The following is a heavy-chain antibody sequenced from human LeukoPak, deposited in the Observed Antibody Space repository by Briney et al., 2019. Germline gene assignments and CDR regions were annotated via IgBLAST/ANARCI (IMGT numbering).Heavy chain of an antibody. CDR1: GYTFTSYG. V-gene: IGHV1-18*01. CDR2: TSAYNGNT. Sequence: ASVKVSCKASGYTFTSYGISWVRQAPGQGLEWMGWTSAYNGNTNYAQKLQGRVTMTTDTSTSTAYMELRSLRSDDTAVYYCARAELSSPVPLNSDYWGQGTLVTVSS. CDR3: ARAELSSPVPLNSDY. J-gene: IGHJ4*02. D-gene: IGHD1-14*01.